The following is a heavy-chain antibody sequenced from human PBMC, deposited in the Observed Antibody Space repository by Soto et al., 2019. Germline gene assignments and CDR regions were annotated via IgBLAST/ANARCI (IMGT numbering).Heavy chain of an antibody. CDR2: IFASGRT. V-gene: IGHV4-4*07. D-gene: IGHD3-3*01. CDR3: ARVAYYDFWKHPPEDYYGMDV. J-gene: IGHJ6*02. Sequence: SETLSLTCTVSGGSISNDRWSWVRQPAGKGLEWIGRIFASGRTNYNPSLQSRVTMSVDTSKNQFSLTMTSLAAADTAVYYCARVAYYDFWKHPPEDYYGMDVWGQGTTVTVSS. CDR1: GGSISNDR.